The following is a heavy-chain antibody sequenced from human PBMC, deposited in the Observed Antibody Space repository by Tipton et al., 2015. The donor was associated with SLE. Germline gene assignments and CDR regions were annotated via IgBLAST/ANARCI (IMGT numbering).Heavy chain of an antibody. CDR2: ISGSGGST. D-gene: IGHD6-19*01. CDR3: AKSPRQWLGYDAFDI. Sequence: SLRLSCAASGFTFSSYAMGWVRQAPGKGLEWVSAISGSGGSTYYADSVKGRFTISRDNSKNTLYLQMNSLRAEDTAVYYCAKSPRQWLGYDAFDIWGQGTMVTVSS. V-gene: IGHV3-23*01. J-gene: IGHJ3*02. CDR1: GFTFSSYA.